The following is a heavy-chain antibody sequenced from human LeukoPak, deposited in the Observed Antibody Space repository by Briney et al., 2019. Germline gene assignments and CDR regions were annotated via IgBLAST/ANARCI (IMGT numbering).Heavy chain of an antibody. CDR3: ARVPRTYYYDSSGYLVFDY. J-gene: IGHJ4*02. V-gene: IGHV4-59*11. CDR2: IYYSGSN. D-gene: IGHD3-22*01. Sequence: SETLSPTCTVSGVSISSHYWSWIPQPPGEGLEWSGNIYYSGSNNYNPSLKRRVTISVDTSKNQFSLKLSSVTAADTAVYYCARVPRTYYYDSSGYLVFDYWGQGTLVTVSS. CDR1: GVSISSHY.